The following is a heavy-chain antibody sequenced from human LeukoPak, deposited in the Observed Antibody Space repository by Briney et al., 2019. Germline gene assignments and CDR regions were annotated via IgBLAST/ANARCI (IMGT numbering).Heavy chain of an antibody. CDR2: ITHSGST. J-gene: IGHJ4*02. Sequence: SATLSLTCAVYGGSFSGYYWSWIRQPPGKGLEWIGEITHSGSTNYNPSLKSRVTISVDTSKNQFSLKLSSVTAADTAVYYCATNYYDSSGLTDYWGQGTLVTVST. D-gene: IGHD3-22*01. CDR1: GGSFSGYY. CDR3: ATNYYDSSGLTDY. V-gene: IGHV4-34*01.